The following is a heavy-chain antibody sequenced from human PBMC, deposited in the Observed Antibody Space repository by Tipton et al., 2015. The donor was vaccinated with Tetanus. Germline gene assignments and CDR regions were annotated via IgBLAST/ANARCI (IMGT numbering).Heavy chain of an antibody. J-gene: IGHJ6*02. CDR2: VYYSGST. CDR1: SASISSSDFS. D-gene: IGHD6-13*01. Sequence: TLSLTCTVSSASISSSDFSWGWIRQPPGGGLEWIGTVYYSGSTYYNPSLKSRVAISVDTSKNHFSRRLSSVTAADTAVYYCARLSIASTGTYGLAFYYGMDVWGPGTTVTVSS. CDR3: ARLSIASTGTYGLAFYYGMDV. V-gene: IGHV4-39*02.